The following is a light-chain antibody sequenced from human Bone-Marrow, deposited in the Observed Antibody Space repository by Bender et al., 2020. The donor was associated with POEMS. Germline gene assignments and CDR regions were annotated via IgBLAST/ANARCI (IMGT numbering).Light chain of an antibody. CDR3: SAWDGILNGWV. Sequence: QSVLTQPPSASGTPGQRVTISCSGSSSNIGGNAVNWWQQLPGTAPKLPIYGNDQRPSGVADRFSGPKSGASASLAISGLQSEDEADYFCSAWDGILNGWVFGGGTELTVL. CDR1: SSNIGGNA. J-gene: IGLJ3*02. CDR2: GND. V-gene: IGLV1-44*01.